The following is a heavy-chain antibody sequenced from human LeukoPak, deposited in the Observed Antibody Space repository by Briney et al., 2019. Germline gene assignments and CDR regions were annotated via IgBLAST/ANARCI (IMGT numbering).Heavy chain of an antibody. J-gene: IGHJ6*02. Sequence: GSLRLSCAASGFTLRSYDMSWVRQAPGKGLEWVAATSGSGVNSYYADSVRGRFTISRDNSQNTLYLQMNSLRAEDTAVYYCAKGLTKAVWLLPVFYGMDVWGQGTTVTVSS. CDR3: AKGLTKAVWLLPVFYGMDV. CDR1: GFTLRSYD. CDR2: TSGSGVNS. V-gene: IGHV3-23*01. D-gene: IGHD3-9*01.